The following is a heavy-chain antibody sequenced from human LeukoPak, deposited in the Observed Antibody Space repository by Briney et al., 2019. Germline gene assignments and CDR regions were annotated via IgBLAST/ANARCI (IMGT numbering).Heavy chain of an antibody. CDR2: ISSSSYI. V-gene: IGHV3-21*01. Sequence: GGSLRLSCAASGFTFSSYSMNWVRQAPGKGLEWVSSISSSSYIYYADSVKGRFTISRDNAENSLYLQMNSLRAEDTAVYYCARTDGSSWYPGFDPWGQGTLVTVSS. D-gene: IGHD6-13*01. CDR1: GFTFSSYS. J-gene: IGHJ5*02. CDR3: ARTDGSSWYPGFDP.